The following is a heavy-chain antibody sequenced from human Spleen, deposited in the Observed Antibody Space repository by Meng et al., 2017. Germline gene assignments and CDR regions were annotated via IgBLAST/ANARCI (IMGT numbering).Heavy chain of an antibody. CDR3: AKRGSAGDYYFDY. CDR2: IYYSGST. J-gene: IGHJ4*02. D-gene: IGHD2-15*01. Sequence: QLQLQESGPGLVKPSQTLSLTCSVSGCSISSGDYYWSWIRQPPGKGLEWIGYIYYSGSTYYNPSLKSRVTISVDTSKNQFSLKLSSVTAADTAVYYCAKRGSAGDYYFDYWGQGTLVTVSS. CDR1: GCSISSGDYY. V-gene: IGHV4-30-4*01.